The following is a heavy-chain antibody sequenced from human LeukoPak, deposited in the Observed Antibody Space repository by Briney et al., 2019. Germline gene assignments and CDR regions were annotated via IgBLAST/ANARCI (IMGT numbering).Heavy chain of an antibody. V-gene: IGHV4-59*01. D-gene: IGHD5-18*01. CDR2: IYYSGST. Sequence: SETLSLTCTVSGGSISSYYWSWIRQPPGKGLEWVGYIYYSGSTNYNPSLKSRVTISVDTSKNQFSLKLSSVTAADTAVYYCARSGYSYGYGPFDYWGQGTLVTVSS. CDR3: ARSGYSYGYGPFDY. J-gene: IGHJ4*02. CDR1: GGSISSYY.